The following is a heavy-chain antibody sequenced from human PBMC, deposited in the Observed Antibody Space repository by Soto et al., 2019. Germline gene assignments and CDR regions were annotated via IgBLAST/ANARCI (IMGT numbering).Heavy chain of an antibody. CDR3: ARCVFLTRIGFYIDY. Sequence: GESLKISCQGSVYTFTNYWIGWVRQRPGKGLEWMGIVYPSDSDARYTPSFQGRVTISADKSIKTAYLHWSRLEASDTAIYYCARCVFLTRIGFYIDYWGLGTLVTVSS. D-gene: IGHD3-9*01. CDR2: VYPSDSDA. J-gene: IGHJ4*02. CDR1: VYTFTNYW. V-gene: IGHV5-51*01.